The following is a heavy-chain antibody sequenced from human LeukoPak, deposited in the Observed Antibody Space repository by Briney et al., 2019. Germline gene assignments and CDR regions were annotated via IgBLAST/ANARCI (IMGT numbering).Heavy chain of an antibody. CDR1: GGSISSGDYY. CDR2: IYYSGST. V-gene: IGHV4-30-4*08. CDR3: ARGYGDYGFGAFDI. D-gene: IGHD4-17*01. Sequence: SETLSLTCTVSGGSISSGDYYWSWIRQPPGKGLEWIGYIYYSGSTYYNPSLKSRVTISIDRSKNQFSLKLSSVTAADTAVYYCARGYGDYGFGAFDIWGQGTMVTVSS. J-gene: IGHJ3*02.